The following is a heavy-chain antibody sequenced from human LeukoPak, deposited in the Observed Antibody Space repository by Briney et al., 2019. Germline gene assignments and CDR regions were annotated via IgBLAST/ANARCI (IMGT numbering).Heavy chain of an antibody. D-gene: IGHD6-6*01. V-gene: IGHV4-34*01. Sequence: SETLSLTCAVYGGAFSGYYWSWIRQPPGKGLEWIGEINHSGSTNYNPSLKSRVTISVDTSKNQFSLKLSSVTAADTAVYYCARGQDVEYSSSRAGYWGQGTLVTVSS. J-gene: IGHJ4*02. CDR2: INHSGST. CDR3: ARGQDVEYSSSRAGY. CDR1: GGAFSGYY.